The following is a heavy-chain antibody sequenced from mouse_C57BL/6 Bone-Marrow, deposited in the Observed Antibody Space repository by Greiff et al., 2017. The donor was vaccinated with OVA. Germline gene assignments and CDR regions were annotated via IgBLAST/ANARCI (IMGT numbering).Heavy chain of an antibody. Sequence: DVMLVESGGGLVKPGGSLKLSCAASGFTFSSYAMSWVRQTPEKRLEWVATISDGGSYTYYPDNVKGRFTISRDNAKNNLYLQMSHLKSEDTAMYYCAREVGNYSAWFAYWGQGTLVTVSA. D-gene: IGHD2-1*01. J-gene: IGHJ3*01. CDR2: ISDGGSYT. CDR3: AREVGNYSAWFAY. V-gene: IGHV5-4*01. CDR1: GFTFSSYA.